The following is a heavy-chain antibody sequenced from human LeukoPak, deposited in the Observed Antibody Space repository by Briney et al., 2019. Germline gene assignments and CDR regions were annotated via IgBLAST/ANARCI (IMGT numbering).Heavy chain of an antibody. CDR3: ARLPRATVTTTGFDY. Sequence: PSETLSLTCTVSGGSISSSSYYWGWIRQPRGKGLEWIGNIYYSGSTYYNPSLKSRVTISVDTSKNQFSLKLSSVTAADTAVYYCARLPRATVTTTGFDYRGQGTLVTVSS. V-gene: IGHV4-39*01. J-gene: IGHJ4*02. D-gene: IGHD4-11*01. CDR2: IYYSGST. CDR1: GGSISSSSYY.